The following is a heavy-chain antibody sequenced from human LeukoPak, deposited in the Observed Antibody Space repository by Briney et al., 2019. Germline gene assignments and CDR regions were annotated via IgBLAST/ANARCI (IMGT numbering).Heavy chain of an antibody. CDR3: ASQTTVATDC. Sequence: SGGSLRLSCAASGFAFSNYGMHWVRDAPGKGLEWVALIWFDGSNKYYADSVKGRFTISRDNSNNTLYLQMNSLRVEDTSLYYCASQTTVATDCWGQGTLVTVSS. D-gene: IGHD4-23*01. CDR2: IWFDGSNK. J-gene: IGHJ4*02. CDR1: GFAFSNYG. V-gene: IGHV3-33*01.